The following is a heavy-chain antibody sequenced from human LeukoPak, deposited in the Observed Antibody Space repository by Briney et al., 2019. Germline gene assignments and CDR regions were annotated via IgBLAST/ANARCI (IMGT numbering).Heavy chain of an antibody. J-gene: IGHJ4*02. Sequence: SVKVSCKASGGTFSGYDISWVRQAPGQGLEWMGRIIPIFGTANYAQKFQGRVTITTDESTSTAYMELSSLRSEDTAVYYCARGFNYGSGSYGHWGQGTLVTVSS. V-gene: IGHV1-69*05. CDR1: GGTFSGYD. D-gene: IGHD3-10*01. CDR3: ARGFNYGSGSYGH. CDR2: IIPIFGTA.